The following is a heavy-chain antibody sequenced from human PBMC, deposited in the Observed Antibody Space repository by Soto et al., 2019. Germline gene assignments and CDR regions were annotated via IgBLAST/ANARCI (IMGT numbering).Heavy chain of an antibody. V-gene: IGHV1-18*01. CDR3: ASFLSGSSTRYNYYMDV. CDR1: GYTFTSYG. CDR2: ISAYNGNT. J-gene: IGHJ6*03. D-gene: IGHD2-2*01. Sequence: ASVKVSCKASGYTFTSYGISWERQAPGQGLEWMGWISAYNGNTNYAQKLQGRVTMTTDTSTSTAYMELRSLRSDDTAVYYCASFLSGSSTRYNYYMDVGGKGTTVTVSS.